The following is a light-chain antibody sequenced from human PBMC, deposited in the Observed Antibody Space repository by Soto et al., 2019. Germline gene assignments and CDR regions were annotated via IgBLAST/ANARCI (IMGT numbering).Light chain of an antibody. V-gene: IGKV3-20*01. CDR2: GAS. CDR1: QSVSSSY. Sequence: ESALTHSPGTLALSQGESATLSCRASQSVSSSYLAWYQQNPGQAPRLIIYGASSRATGIPDRSSGSVSGTDFTLTIRRLEPEDCPVYYCQQYGRSPWTLGQGTKVEIK. CDR3: QQYGRSPWT. J-gene: IGKJ1*01.